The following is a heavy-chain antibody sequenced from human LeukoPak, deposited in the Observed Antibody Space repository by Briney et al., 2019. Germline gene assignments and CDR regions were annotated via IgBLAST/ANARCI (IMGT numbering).Heavy chain of an antibody. CDR2: ISSSSNHK. Sequence: GGSLRLSCAASGFTFSSYSMSWVRQAPGKGLEWVSSISSSSNHKSYADSVKGRFTISRDNAKNSLYLQVNSLRAEDTAVYYCARDRLWSNALDYWGQGTLVTVSS. CDR3: ARDRLWSNALDY. D-gene: IGHD2-21*01. J-gene: IGHJ4*02. V-gene: IGHV3-21*01. CDR1: GFTFSSYS.